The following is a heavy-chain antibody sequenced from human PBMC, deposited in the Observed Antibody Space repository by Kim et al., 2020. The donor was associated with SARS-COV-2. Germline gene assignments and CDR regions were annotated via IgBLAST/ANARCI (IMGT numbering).Heavy chain of an antibody. Sequence: SETLSLTCTVSGGSISSSSYYWGWIRQPPGKGLEWIGSIYYSGSTYYNPSLKSRVTISVDTSKNQFSLKLSSVTAADTAVYYCARPVLRYFDWLSYDAFDIWGQGTMVTVSS. CDR1: GGSISSSSYY. V-gene: IGHV4-39*01. CDR2: IYYSGST. CDR3: ARPVLRYFDWLSYDAFDI. D-gene: IGHD3-9*01. J-gene: IGHJ3*02.